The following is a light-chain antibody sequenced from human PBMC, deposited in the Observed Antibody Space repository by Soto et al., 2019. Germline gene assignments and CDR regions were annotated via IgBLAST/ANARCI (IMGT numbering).Light chain of an antibody. Sequence: DIQMTQSPSSLSASVGDRVTITCQASQDISNYLNWYQQKPGKAPKLLIYDASNLETGVPSRFSGTESATEFPFTIRTLQPEDIATYYCQQYDKIHPWTFGQGTKVEIK. J-gene: IGKJ1*01. CDR2: DAS. CDR3: QQYDKIHPWT. CDR1: QDISNY. V-gene: IGKV1-33*01.